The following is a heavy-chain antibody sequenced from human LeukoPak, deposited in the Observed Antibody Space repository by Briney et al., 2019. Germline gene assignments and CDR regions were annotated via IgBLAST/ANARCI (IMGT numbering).Heavy chain of an antibody. CDR1: GYTFTSYY. D-gene: IGHD1-1*01. CDR3: ARGGETNWNPKSYYYYYYMDV. Sequence: ASVKASCKASGYTFTSYYMHWVRQAPGQGLEWMGIINPSGGSTSYAQKFQGRVTMTRDTSTSTVYMELSSLRSEDTAVYYCARGGETNWNPKSYYYYYYMDVWGKGTTVTVSS. CDR2: INPSGGST. J-gene: IGHJ6*03. V-gene: IGHV1-46*01.